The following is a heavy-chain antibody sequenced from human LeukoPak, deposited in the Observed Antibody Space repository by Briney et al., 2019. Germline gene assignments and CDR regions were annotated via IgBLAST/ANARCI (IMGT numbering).Heavy chain of an antibody. D-gene: IGHD3-3*01. CDR2: ISSSSSYI. Sequence: PGGSLRLSCAASGFTFSSYSMNWVRQAPGKGLEWVSSISSSSSYIYYADSVKGRFTISRDNAKNSLYLQMNSLRAEDTAVYYCARVCYDFWSGYVYWGQGTLVTVSS. CDR1: GFTFSSYS. V-gene: IGHV3-21*01. J-gene: IGHJ4*02. CDR3: ARVCYDFWSGYVY.